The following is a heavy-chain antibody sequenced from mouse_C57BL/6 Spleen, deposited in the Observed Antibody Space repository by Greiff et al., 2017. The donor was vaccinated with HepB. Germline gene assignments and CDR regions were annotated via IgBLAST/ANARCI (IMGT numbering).Heavy chain of an antibody. D-gene: IGHD2-2*01. CDR3: ARPYYGYDGGDFDY. V-gene: IGHV1-4*01. J-gene: IGHJ2*01. CDR1: GYTFTSYT. CDR2: INPSSGYT. Sequence: VQLQQSGAELARPGASVKMSCKASGYTFTSYTMHWVKQRPGQGLDWLGYINPSSGYTKYNQKFKDKATLTADKSSSTAYMQLSSLTSEDSAVYYCARPYYGYDGGDFDYWGQGTTLTVSS.